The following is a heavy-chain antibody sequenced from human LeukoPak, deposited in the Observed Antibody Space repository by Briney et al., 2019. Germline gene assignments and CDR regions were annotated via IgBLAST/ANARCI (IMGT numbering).Heavy chain of an antibody. V-gene: IGHV3-30*12. Sequence: GGSLRLSCAASGFTFSSYGMHWVRQAPGKGLEWVAVMSYDGSKKYYTDSVKGRFTISRDNSQNTLYLQMNSLRAEDTAVYYCARDPLRDDYVWGNYRNGAGYWGRGTLVTVSS. CDR2: MSYDGSKK. CDR1: GFTFSSYG. CDR3: ARDPLRDDYVWGNYRNGAGY. D-gene: IGHD3-16*02. J-gene: IGHJ4*02.